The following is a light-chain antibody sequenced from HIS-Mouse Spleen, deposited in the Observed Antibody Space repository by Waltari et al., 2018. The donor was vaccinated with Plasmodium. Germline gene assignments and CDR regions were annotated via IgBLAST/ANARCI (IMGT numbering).Light chain of an antibody. V-gene: IGLV1-47*01. CDR1: SSNIGSNY. CDR3: AAWDDSLSGRV. CDR2: RNT. J-gene: IGLJ3*02. Sequence: QSVLTQPPSASGTPGQRVTISCSGSSSNIGSNYVYWYQQLPGTAPKLLSYRNTPRPSGVPDRVSGSKSGTSASLAISGLRSEDEAEYYCAAWDDSLSGRVFGGGTKLTVL.